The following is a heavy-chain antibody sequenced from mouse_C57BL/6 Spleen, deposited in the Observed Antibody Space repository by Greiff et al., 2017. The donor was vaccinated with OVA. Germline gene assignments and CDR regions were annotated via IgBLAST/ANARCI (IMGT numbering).Heavy chain of an antibody. CDR2: INPGSGGT. CDR3: ARRAYGYAMDY. Sequence: VKLMESGAELVRPGTSVKVSCKASGYAFTNYLIEWVKQRPGQGLEWIGVINPGSGGTNYNEKFKGKATLTADKSSSTAYMQLSSLTSEDSAVYFCARRAYGYAMDYWGQGTSVTVSS. CDR1: GYAFTNYL. D-gene: IGHD1-1*01. V-gene: IGHV1-54*01. J-gene: IGHJ4*01.